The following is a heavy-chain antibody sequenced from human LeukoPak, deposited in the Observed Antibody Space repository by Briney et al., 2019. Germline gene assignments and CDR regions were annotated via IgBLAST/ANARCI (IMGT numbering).Heavy chain of an antibody. J-gene: IGHJ6*02. D-gene: IGHD3-10*01. Sequence: PSETLSLTCTVSGGSISNSAYYWVWIRQPPGKGLEWIGTITNTGSTYSNPSLKSRVTISIDTSKTQISLKLTSVTAADTAVFYCARKTPGGAMDVWGQGTPVTVSS. CDR3: ARKTPGGAMDV. V-gene: IGHV4-39*01. CDR2: ITNTGST. CDR1: GGSISNSAYY.